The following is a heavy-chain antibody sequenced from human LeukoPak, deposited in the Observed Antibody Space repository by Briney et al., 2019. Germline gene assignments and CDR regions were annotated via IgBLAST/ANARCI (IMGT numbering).Heavy chain of an antibody. V-gene: IGHV3-30*02. J-gene: IGHJ4*02. Sequence: GGSLRLSCAASGFTFSNYAMHWVRQAPGKGLEWVAFMRHDGSAIYYADSVKGRFTISRDNSKNTLYFQMNSLIYEDTAVYYCARGGGGYSYGPLDYWGQGILVTVSS. CDR2: MRHDGSAI. D-gene: IGHD5-18*01. CDR1: GFTFSNYA. CDR3: ARGGGGYSYGPLDY.